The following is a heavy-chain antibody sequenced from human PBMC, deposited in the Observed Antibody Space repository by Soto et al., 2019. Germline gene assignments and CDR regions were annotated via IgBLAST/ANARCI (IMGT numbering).Heavy chain of an antibody. CDR2: IYYSGST. V-gene: IGHV4-39*01. CDR1: GGSISSSSYY. J-gene: IGHJ4*02. D-gene: IGHD2-2*01. CDR3: ARRRIGRRRSTSGDHDFDY. Sequence: QLQLQESGPGLVKPSETLSLTCTVSGGSISSSSYYWGWIRQPPGKGLEWIGSIYYSGSTYYNPSLKSRVTISVDTSKNQFSLKLSSVTAADTAVYYCARRRIGRRRSTSGDHDFDYWGQGTLVTVSS.